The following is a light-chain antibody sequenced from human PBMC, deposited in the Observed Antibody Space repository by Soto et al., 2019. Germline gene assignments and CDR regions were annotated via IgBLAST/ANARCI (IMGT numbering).Light chain of an antibody. CDR1: QSVSNNY. V-gene: IGKV3-20*01. J-gene: IGKJ1*01. Sequence: EIVLTQSPGTLSLSPGERATLSCRASQSVSNNYLAWYQQKPGQAPRLLIYGASNRATGIPDRFSGSGSGTDFTLTITRLAREDFAVYYCQQYGRSPKTFGQGTKVDI. CDR2: GAS. CDR3: QQYGRSPKT.